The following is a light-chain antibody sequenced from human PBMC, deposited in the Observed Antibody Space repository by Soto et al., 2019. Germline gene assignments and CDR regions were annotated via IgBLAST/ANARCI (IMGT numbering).Light chain of an antibody. CDR3: QHYNSYLRT. CDR1: QSISNY. CDR2: DAS. Sequence: DIQMTQSPSTLSASVGDRVTITCRASQSISNYLAWYQQKPGKAPKLLIYDASSLKSGVSSRFSGSGSGTEFTLTINSLQASDFAIYYCQHYNSYLRTFGQGTKLEI. J-gene: IGKJ1*01. V-gene: IGKV1-5*01.